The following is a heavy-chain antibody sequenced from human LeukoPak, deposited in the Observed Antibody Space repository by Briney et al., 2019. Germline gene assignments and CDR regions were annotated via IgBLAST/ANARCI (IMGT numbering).Heavy chain of an antibody. CDR3: ARWGSITSRWGVDGIDAFDI. V-gene: IGHV4-4*07. Sequence: SETLSLTCTVSGGSISSYYWSWIRQPAGKGLEWIGRIYTSGSTNSNPSLKSRVTMSVVTSKNQFSLKLNSVTAADTAVYYCARWGSITSRWGVDGIDAFDIWGQGTMVTVSS. CDR2: IYTSGST. D-gene: IGHD2-2*01. CDR1: GGSISSYY. J-gene: IGHJ3*02.